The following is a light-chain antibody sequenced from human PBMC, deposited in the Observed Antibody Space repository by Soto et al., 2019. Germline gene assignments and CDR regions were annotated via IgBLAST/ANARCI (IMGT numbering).Light chain of an antibody. CDR1: SSDVGGYNY. CDR2: DVS. CDR3: SSYTTTDTYV. V-gene: IGLV2-14*01. J-gene: IGLJ1*01. Sequence: QSALTQPASVSGSPGQSITISCTGTSSDVGGYNYVSWFQQYPGKAPKLMIYDVSTRPSGVSNRFSGSKSGNTASLTISGLQAEDDADYYCSSYTTTDTYVFVTGTKLTVL.